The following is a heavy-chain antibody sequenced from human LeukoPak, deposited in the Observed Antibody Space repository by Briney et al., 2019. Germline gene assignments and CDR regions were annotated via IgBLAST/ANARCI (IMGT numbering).Heavy chain of an antibody. CDR2: INPNSGGT. D-gene: IGHD4-11*01. V-gene: IGHV1-2*02. CDR3: ASSNYDYSNKLGY. Sequence: ASVKVSCKASGYTFTGYYMHWVRQAPGQGLGWMGWINPNSGGTNYAQKFQGRVTMTRDTSISTAYMELSRLRSDDTAVYYCASSNYDYSNKLGYWGQGTLVTVSS. CDR1: GYTFTGYY. J-gene: IGHJ4*02.